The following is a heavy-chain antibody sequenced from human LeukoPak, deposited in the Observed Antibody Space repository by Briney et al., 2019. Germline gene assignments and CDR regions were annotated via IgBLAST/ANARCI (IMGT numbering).Heavy chain of an antibody. CDR3: TRAGYSYGLYFDY. V-gene: IGHV3-49*04. CDR1: GFTFGDYA. J-gene: IGHJ4*02. CDR2: IRSKAYGGTT. D-gene: IGHD5-18*01. Sequence: PGGSLRLSCTASGFTFGDYAMSWVRQAPGKGLEWVDFIRSKAYGGTTEYAASVKGRFTISRDDSKSIAYLQMNSLKTEDTAVYYCTRAGYSYGLYFDYWGQGTLVTVSS.